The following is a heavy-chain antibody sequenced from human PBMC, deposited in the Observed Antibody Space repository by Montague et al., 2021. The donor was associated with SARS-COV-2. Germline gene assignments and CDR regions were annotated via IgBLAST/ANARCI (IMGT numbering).Heavy chain of an antibody. CDR3: ASSGITLTGLDAFDI. J-gene: IGHJ3*02. Sequence: CAISGDSVSSKSVASNWLRQSLSRRLEWLGRPYYRSKWDSDYAESVKRRLVITPDTSKNQVSLQLNSVIPEDTAVYFCASSGITLTGLDAFDIWGQGTMVTVSS. V-gene: IGHV6-1*01. CDR2: PYYRSKWDS. CDR1: GDSVSSKSVA. D-gene: IGHD3-9*01.